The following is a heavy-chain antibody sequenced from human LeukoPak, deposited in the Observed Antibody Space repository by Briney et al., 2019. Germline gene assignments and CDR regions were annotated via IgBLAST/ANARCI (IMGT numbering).Heavy chain of an antibody. V-gene: IGHV1-3*01. CDR2: INAGNGNT. CDR1: GYTFTTYA. J-gene: IGHJ4*02. CDR3: ARERRGSGWLTSDLDY. Sequence: WASVKVSCEASGYTFTTYAMHWVRQAPGPRLEWMGWINAGNGNTKYSQKFQGRVTITRDTSASTAYMELSSLRSEDTAVYYCARERRGSGWLTSDLDYWGQGTLVTVSS. D-gene: IGHD6-19*01.